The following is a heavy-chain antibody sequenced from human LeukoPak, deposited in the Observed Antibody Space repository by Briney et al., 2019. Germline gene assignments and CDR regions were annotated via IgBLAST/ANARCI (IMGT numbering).Heavy chain of an antibody. Sequence: SETLSLTCAVYGGSFSGYYWSWIRQPPGKGLEWIGETNHSGSTNYNPSLKSRVTISVDTSKNQFSLKLSSVTAADTAVYYCARAVDSSGYYYVHFDYWGQGTLVTVSS. CDR2: TNHSGST. CDR3: ARAVDSSGYYYVHFDY. D-gene: IGHD3-22*01. J-gene: IGHJ4*02. V-gene: IGHV4-34*01. CDR1: GGSFSGYY.